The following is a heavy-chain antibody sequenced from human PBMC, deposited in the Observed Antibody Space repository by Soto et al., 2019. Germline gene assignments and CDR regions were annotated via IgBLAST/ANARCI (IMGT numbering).Heavy chain of an antibody. J-gene: IGHJ4*02. CDR3: ARFLEIYDSSGYYYFDY. CDR2: ISAYNGNT. Sequence: QVQLVQSGAEVKKPGASVKVSCKASGYTFTSYGISWVRQAPGQGLEWMGWISAYNGNTNYAQKLQGRVTMTTDTSTRTAYMELRSLRSDDTAVYYCARFLEIYDSSGYYYFDYWGQGTLVTVSS. CDR1: GYTFTSYG. V-gene: IGHV1-18*01. D-gene: IGHD3-22*01.